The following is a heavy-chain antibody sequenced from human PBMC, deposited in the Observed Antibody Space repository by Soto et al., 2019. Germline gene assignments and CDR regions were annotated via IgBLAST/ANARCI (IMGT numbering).Heavy chain of an antibody. CDR3: ASPRGIVVTPKTQSSKLYV. J-gene: IGHJ6*03. CDR1: GYTFTSYG. CDR2: IIPIFGTA. D-gene: IGHD5-12*01. V-gene: IGHV1-69*13. Sequence: SVKVSCKASGYTFTSYGISWVRQAPGQGLEWMGGIIPIFGTANYAQKFQGRVTITADESTSTAYMELSSLRSEDTAVYYCASPRGIVVTPKTQSSKLYVWGKGT.